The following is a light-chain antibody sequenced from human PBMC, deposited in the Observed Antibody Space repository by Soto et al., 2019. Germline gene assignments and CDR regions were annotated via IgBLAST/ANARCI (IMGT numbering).Light chain of an antibody. V-gene: IGLV2-8*01. CDR2: AVN. CDR1: SGFVGGYSL. CDR3: SLYAGRNNYV. Sequence: QSVLTQPASVSGSPGQSITISCTGTSGFVGGYSLVSWYQQHPGKAPKVMISAVNRRPSGVPDRFSGSTSVNTASLTVSGLQAEDEADYYCSLYAGRNNYVFGTGTKVTVL. J-gene: IGLJ1*01.